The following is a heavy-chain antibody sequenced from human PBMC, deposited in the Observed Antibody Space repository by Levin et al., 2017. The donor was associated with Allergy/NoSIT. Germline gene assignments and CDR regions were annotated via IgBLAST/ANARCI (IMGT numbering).Heavy chain of an antibody. CDR2: ISHDESKH. V-gene: IGHV3-30*09. CDR3: ARDQLAVCGDDCFDGFDV. D-gene: IGHD2-21*02. J-gene: IGHJ3*01. Sequence: GESLKISCEASGFTFSSYVFHWVRQAPAKGLEWVASISHDESKHYYADSVRGRFVISRDKSKNTVILEMHSLRPADTAVYFCARDQLAVCGDDCFDGFDVWGRGTPVTVSS. CDR1: GFTFSSYV.